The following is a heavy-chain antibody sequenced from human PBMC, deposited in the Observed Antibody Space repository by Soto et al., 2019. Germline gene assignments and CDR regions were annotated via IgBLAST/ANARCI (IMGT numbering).Heavy chain of an antibody. V-gene: IGHV4-59*12. CDR2: IYYSGST. CDR1: GGSISSYY. J-gene: IGHJ4*02. Sequence: SETLSLTCTVSGGSISSYYWSWIRQPPGKGLEWIGYIYYSGSTNYNPSLKSRVTISVDTSKNQFSLKLSSVTAADTAVYYCVRVPDYWGQGTLVTVSS. CDR3: VRVPDY.